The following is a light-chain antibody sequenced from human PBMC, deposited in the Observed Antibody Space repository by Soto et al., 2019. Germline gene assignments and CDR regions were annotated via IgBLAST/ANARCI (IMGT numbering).Light chain of an antibody. CDR1: QSINSY. V-gene: IGKV1-9*01. CDR3: QQLHTYPLP. CDR2: AAS. Sequence: DIQLTQSPSFLSASVGDRVTITCRASQSINSYLAWYQQKPGKAPKLLIYAASTLQAGVTSRFSGDGSGTEFTLTIRSLQPEDFATYFCQQLHTYPLPFGGGTKVETK. J-gene: IGKJ4*01.